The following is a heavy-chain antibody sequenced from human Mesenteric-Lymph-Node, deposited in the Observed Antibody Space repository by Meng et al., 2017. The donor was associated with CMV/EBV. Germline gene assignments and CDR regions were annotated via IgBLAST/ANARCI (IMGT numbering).Heavy chain of an antibody. J-gene: IGHJ6*02. CDR2: ISSSGSTI. CDR1: GFTFSSYW. CDR3: ASILVWDKYYYYGMDV. D-gene: IGHD2-8*02. Sequence: GGSLRLSCAASGFTFSSYWMTWVRQAPGKGLEWVSYISSSGSTIYYADSVKGRFTISRDNAKNSLYLQMNSLRAEDTAVYYCASILVWDKYYYYGMDVWGQGTTVTVSS. V-gene: IGHV3-48*03.